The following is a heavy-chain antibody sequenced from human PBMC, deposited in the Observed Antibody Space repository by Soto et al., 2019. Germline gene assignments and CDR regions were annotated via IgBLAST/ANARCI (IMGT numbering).Heavy chain of an antibody. J-gene: IGHJ4*02. CDR1: GGSISSDY. V-gene: IGHV4-59*01. D-gene: IGHD3-3*01. CDR2: IYYTGST. CDR3: ARGFYTFSSGYYTPKYFDY. Sequence: QVQLQESGPGLVKPSETLSLTCTVSGGSISSDYWSWIRQPPGKGLEWIGYIYYTGSTNYNPSLERRVTISVDTSNNQFSLKLNSVTAADTAIYYCARGFYTFSSGYYTPKYFDYWGQGSLVTVSS.